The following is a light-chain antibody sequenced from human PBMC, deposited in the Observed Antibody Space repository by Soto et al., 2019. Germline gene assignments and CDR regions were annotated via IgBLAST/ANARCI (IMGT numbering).Light chain of an antibody. CDR3: QQYDKWPTWT. CDR1: QSVSSTY. Sequence: EIVMTQSPDTLSVSPGERATLSCRASQSVSSTYLAWYQQQPGQAPRLLMSGTSNRATGTPGRFSGSGSGTDFTLTISSLQSEDFAVYYCQQYDKWPTWTFGQGTKVDIK. V-gene: IGKV3D-15*01. J-gene: IGKJ1*01. CDR2: GTS.